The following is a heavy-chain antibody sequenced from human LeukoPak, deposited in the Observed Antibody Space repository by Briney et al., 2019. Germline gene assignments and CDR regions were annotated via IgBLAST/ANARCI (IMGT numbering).Heavy chain of an antibody. D-gene: IGHD6-13*01. CDR2: YSSGST. V-gene: IGHV4-30-4*01. J-gene: IGHJ4*02. CDR3: ARLVIRSIAAAGTRFDY. Sequence: YSSGSTYYNPSLKSRVTISVDTSKNQFSLKLSPVTAADTAVYYCARLVIRSIAAAGTRFDYWGQGTLVTVSS.